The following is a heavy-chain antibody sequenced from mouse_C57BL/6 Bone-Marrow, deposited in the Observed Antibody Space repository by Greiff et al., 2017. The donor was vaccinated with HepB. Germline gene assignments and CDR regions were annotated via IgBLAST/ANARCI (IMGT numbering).Heavy chain of an antibody. D-gene: IGHD3-2*02. V-gene: IGHV5-12*01. Sequence: VQLKESGGGLVQPGGSLKLSCAASGFTFSDYYMYWVRQTPEKRLEWVAYISNGGGSTYYPDTVKGRFTISRDNAKNTLYLQMSRLKSEDTAMYYCARPRQLRPLGAMDYWGQGTSVTVSS. CDR3: ARPRQLRPLGAMDY. CDR2: ISNGGGST. CDR1: GFTFSDYY. J-gene: IGHJ4*01.